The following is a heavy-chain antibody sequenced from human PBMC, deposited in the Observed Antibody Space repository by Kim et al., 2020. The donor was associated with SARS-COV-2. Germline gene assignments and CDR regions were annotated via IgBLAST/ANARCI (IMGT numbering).Heavy chain of an antibody. Sequence: GGSLRLSCAASGFTFSSYAMSWVRQAPGKGLEWVSAISGSGGSTYYADSVKGRFTISRDNSKNTLYLQMNSLRAEDTAVYYCAKDPPYYDILTGYLVNWFDPWGQGTLVTVSS. D-gene: IGHD3-9*01. CDR3: AKDPPYYDILTGYLVNWFDP. V-gene: IGHV3-23*01. J-gene: IGHJ5*02. CDR2: ISGSGGST. CDR1: GFTFSSYA.